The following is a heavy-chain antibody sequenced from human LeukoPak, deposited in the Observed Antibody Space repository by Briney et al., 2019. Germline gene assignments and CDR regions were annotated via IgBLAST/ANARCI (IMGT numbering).Heavy chain of an antibody. CDR2: IRYDGSNK. Sequence: GGSLRLSSAVSGFIFTTYGMHWVRQAPGKGLEWVAFIRYDGSNKYYADSVKGRFTISRDNSKNTLYLQLNSLRGEDTAVYYCVKDLTQWSKHYNYYMDVWGKGTTVTISS. CDR1: GFIFTTYG. V-gene: IGHV3-30*02. D-gene: IGHD6-19*01. CDR3: VKDLTQWSKHYNYYMDV. J-gene: IGHJ6*03.